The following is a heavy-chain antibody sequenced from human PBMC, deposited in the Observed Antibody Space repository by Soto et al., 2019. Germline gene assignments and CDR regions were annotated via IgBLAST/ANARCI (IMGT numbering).Heavy chain of an antibody. Sequence: LPHTNTVAGGYIRNSSWWSWVRQPPGKGLELIGYIYHSASTYYNPSLKSRVTISVDRSKNQLSLKLSSVTAADTAVYYCARVSDYWGKGTLVTVSS. V-gene: IGHV4-4*02. D-gene: IGHD3-16*02. CDR1: GGYIRNSSW. CDR2: IYHSAST. CDR3: ARVSDY. J-gene: IGHJ4*02.